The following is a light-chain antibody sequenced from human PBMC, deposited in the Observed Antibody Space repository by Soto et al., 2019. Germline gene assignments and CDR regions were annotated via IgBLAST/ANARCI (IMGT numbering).Light chain of an antibody. CDR2: GAS. Sequence: EIVFPQSPGTQSLSPGEGATLSCRASQSVSSSYLAWYQQKTGQAPRILIYGASSRATGIPDRFSGSGSGTDCTLTISRLEPEDFSVYYCQQYGSSLLTFGGGTKVDIK. V-gene: IGKV3-20*01. CDR1: QSVSSSY. CDR3: QQYGSSLLT. J-gene: IGKJ4*01.